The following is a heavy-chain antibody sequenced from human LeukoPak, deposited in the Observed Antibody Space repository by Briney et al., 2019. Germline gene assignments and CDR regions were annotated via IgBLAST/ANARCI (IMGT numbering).Heavy chain of an antibody. CDR3: ARQEPFGILTAYPYPKNSRFDP. CDR2: INHSGST. CDR1: GGSLSGYY. D-gene: IGHD3-9*01. Sequence: SETLSLTCAVYGGSLSGYYWSWIRQPPGKGLEWIGEINHSGSTNYNPSLKSRVTISVDTSKNQFSLKLSSVTAADTAVYYCARQEPFGILTAYPYPKNSRFDPWGQGTLVTVSS. J-gene: IGHJ5*02. V-gene: IGHV4-34*01.